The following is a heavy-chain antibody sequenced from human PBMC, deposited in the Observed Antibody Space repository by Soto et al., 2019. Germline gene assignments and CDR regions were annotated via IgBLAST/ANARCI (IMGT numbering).Heavy chain of an antibody. CDR2: IYRGFST. J-gene: IGHJ3*02. CDR3: ARDRSDSSRDDSFDI. CDR1: GFTVDNG. V-gene: IGHV3-53*01. D-gene: IGHD6-6*01. Sequence: PGGSLRLSCATSGFTVDNGMTWVRQTPGKGLEWVSVIYRGFSTFYADSVKGRFTVSRDDSKNTVSLQMNSLRAEDTAVYYCARDRSDSSRDDSFDIWGQGTMVTVSS.